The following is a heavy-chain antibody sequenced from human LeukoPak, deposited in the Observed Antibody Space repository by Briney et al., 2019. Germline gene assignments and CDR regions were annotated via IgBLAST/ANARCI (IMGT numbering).Heavy chain of an antibody. V-gene: IGHV1-46*01. CDR3: ARDAYSSGSRWGVGY. CDR2: INPSGGST. J-gene: IGHJ4*02. Sequence: GASVTVSCTASGGTFGTYAINWVRQAPGQGLEWMGIINPSGGSTSYAQKFQGRVTMTRDTSTSTVYMELSSLRSEDTAVYYCARDAYSSGSRWGVGYWGQGTLVTVSS. CDR1: GGTFGTYA. D-gene: IGHD6-19*01.